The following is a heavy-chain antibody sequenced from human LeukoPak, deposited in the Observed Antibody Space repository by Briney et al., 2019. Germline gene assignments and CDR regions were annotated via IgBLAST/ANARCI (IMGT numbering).Heavy chain of an antibody. CDR3: AHRPPYYYGINFDY. Sequence: SGPTLVNPTQTLTLTCTFSGFSLSTSGVGVGWIRQPPGKALEWLALIYWNDDKRYSPSLKSRLTITKDTSKNQVVLTMTNMDPVDTATYYCAHRPPYYYGINFDYWGQGTLVTVSS. V-gene: IGHV2-5*01. CDR1: GFSLSTSGVG. J-gene: IGHJ4*02. CDR2: IYWNDDK. D-gene: IGHD3-10*01.